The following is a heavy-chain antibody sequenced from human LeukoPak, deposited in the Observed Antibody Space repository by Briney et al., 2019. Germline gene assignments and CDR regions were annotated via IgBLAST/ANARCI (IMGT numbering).Heavy chain of an antibody. CDR3: AKGLQWLVPYFDY. D-gene: IGHD6-19*01. CDR1: GFTFDDYA. V-gene: IGHV3-9*01. CDR2: ISWNSGSI. J-gene: IGHJ4*02. Sequence: GGSLRLSCAASGFTFDDYAMHWVRQAPGKGLEWVSGISWNSGSIGYADSVKGRFTISRDNAKNSLYLQMNSLRAEDTALYYCAKGLQWLVPYFDYWGQGTLVTVSS.